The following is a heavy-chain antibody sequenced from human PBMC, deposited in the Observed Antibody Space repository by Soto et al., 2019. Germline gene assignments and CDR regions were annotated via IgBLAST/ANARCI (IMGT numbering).Heavy chain of an antibody. CDR2: ISGSGGST. V-gene: IGHV3-23*01. D-gene: IGHD6-19*01. J-gene: IGHJ4*02. Sequence: GGSLRLSCAASGFTFSSYAMSWVRQAPGKGLEWVSAISGSGGSTYYAYSVKGRFTISRDNSKNTLYLQMNSLRAEDTAVYYCAKSLGGWPVSNYWGQGTLVTVSS. CDR3: AKSLGGWPVSNY. CDR1: GFTFSSYA.